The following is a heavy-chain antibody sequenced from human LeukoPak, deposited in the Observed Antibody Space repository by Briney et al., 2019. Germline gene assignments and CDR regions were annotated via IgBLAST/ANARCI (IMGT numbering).Heavy chain of an antibody. J-gene: IGHJ4*02. CDR3: ARGKGATHFDY. Sequence: PGGSLRLSCAASEFTFSNYGMHWVRQAPGKGLEWVAVISYDGSNKYYADSVKGRFTISRDNSKNTLYLQMNSLRAEDTAVYYCARGKGATHFDYWGQGTLVTVSS. CDR2: ISYDGSNK. D-gene: IGHD1-26*01. V-gene: IGHV3-30*03. CDR1: EFTFSNYG.